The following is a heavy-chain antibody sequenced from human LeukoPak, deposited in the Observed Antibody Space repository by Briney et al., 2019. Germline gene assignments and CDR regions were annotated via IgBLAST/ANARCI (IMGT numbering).Heavy chain of an antibody. Sequence: SETLSLTCTVYGGSISSSSYYWGWIRQPPGKGQEWIGSIYYSGSTYYNPSLKSRVTISMDTYKKQISLKLTSVTAADTAVYYCAREKALIDHYDFTGYDWEYWGQGSLVIVSS. CDR3: AREKALIDHYDFTGYDWEY. CDR2: IYYSGST. D-gene: IGHD3-22*01. J-gene: IGHJ4*02. CDR1: GGSISSSSYY. V-gene: IGHV4-39*07.